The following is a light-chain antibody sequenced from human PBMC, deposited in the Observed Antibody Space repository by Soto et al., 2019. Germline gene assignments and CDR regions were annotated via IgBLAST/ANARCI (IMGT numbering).Light chain of an antibody. J-gene: IGLJ3*02. V-gene: IGLV2-8*01. CDR1: SSDVGGYDY. CDR2: EVN. Sequence: QSVLTQPPSASGSPGQSVTISCTGTSSDVGGYDYVSWYQQHPGKAPKLMIYEVNQRPSGVPDRFSGSKSGTSASLAISGLQSEDEADYHCAAWDDSLNGLVFGGGTQLTVL. CDR3: AAWDDSLNGLV.